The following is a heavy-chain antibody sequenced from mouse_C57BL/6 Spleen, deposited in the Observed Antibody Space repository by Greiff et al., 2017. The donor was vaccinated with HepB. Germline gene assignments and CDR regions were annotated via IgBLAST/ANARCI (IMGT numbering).Heavy chain of an antibody. CDR3: ARSGEYYGSSPDWYFDV. D-gene: IGHD1-1*01. Sequence: VQLQQSGAELVKPGASVKISCKASGYAFSSYWMNWVKQRPGKGLEWIGQIYPGDGDTNYNGKFKGKATLTAEKSSSTAYMQLSSLTSEDSAVYFCARSGEYYGSSPDWYFDVWGTGTTVTVSS. CDR1: GYAFSSYW. V-gene: IGHV1-80*01. J-gene: IGHJ1*03. CDR2: IYPGDGDT.